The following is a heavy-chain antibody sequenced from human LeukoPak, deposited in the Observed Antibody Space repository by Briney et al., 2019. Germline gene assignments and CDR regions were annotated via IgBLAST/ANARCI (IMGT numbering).Heavy chain of an antibody. CDR2: INPNSGGT. Sequence: ASVKVSRKTSGYTFTGYYMHWARQARGQALEWMRWINPNSGGTNYAQKFQGRVTMTRDTSISTAYMQLSRLRSADTAVYDCARAGRRDGYNPGDAFDIWGQGTMVTVSS. CDR1: GYTFTGYY. J-gene: IGHJ3*02. CDR3: ARAGRRDGYNPGDAFDI. D-gene: IGHD5-24*01. V-gene: IGHV1-2*02.